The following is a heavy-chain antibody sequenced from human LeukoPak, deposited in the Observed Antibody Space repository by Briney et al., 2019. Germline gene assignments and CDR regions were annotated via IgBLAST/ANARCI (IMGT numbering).Heavy chain of an antibody. J-gene: IGHJ4*02. Sequence: SETLSLTCAVYGGAFSGYYWSWIRQPPGKGLEWIGEINHSGSTNYNPSLKSRVTISVDTSKNQFSLKLSSVTAADTAVYYCARAQQQLVFDYWGQGTLVTVSS. D-gene: IGHD6-13*01. CDR2: INHSGST. CDR3: ARAQQQLVFDY. V-gene: IGHV4-34*01. CDR1: GGAFSGYY.